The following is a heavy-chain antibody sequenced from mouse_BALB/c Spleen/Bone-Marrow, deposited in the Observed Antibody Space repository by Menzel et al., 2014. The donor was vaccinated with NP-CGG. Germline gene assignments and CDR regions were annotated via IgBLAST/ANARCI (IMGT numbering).Heavy chain of an antibody. V-gene: IGHV14-3*02. CDR3: ASYDYGYYFDY. CDR1: GFNIKDTY. D-gene: IGHD2-4*01. CDR2: IDPANGNT. J-gene: IGHJ2*01. Sequence: VQLQQSGAELVKPGASVKLSCTASGFNIKDTYMHWVKQGPEQGLEWIGRIDPANGNTKYDPKFQGEATITADTSSNTAYLQLSSLTSEDTAVYYCASYDYGYYFDYWGQGTTLTVSS.